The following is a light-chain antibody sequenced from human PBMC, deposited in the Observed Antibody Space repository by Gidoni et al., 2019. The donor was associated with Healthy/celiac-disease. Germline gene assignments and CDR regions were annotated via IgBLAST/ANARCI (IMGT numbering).Light chain of an antibody. CDR2: GAS. J-gene: IGKJ3*01. CDR1: QSVSSSY. CDR3: QQYGSSPPAFT. Sequence: TLAPGTLSLSPGERATLSCRASQSVSSSYLAWYQQKPGQAPRRLIYGASSRATGIPDRFSGSGSGPDFTLTISRLEPEDFAVYYCQQYGSSPPAFTFXPXTKVDIK. V-gene: IGKV3-20*01.